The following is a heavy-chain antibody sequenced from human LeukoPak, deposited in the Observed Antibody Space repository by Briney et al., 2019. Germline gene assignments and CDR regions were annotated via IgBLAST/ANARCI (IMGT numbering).Heavy chain of an antibody. Sequence: PGGTLRLSCAASGFTFSNYGMSWVRQAPGKGLEWVSAISGSGGSTYYADSVKGRFTISRDNAKNSLYLQMNSLRAEDTAVYYCARGSDSGYAIYYYYYYMDVWGKGTTVTVSS. CDR3: ARGSDSGYAIYYYYYYMDV. D-gene: IGHD5-12*01. CDR2: ISGSGGST. CDR1: GFTFSNYG. J-gene: IGHJ6*03. V-gene: IGHV3-23*01.